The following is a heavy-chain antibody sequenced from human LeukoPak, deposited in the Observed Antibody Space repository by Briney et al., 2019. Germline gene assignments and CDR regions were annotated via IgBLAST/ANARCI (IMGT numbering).Heavy chain of an antibody. CDR1: GFTFSSYS. Sequence: GGSLRLSCAASGFTFSSYSMNWVRQAPGKGLEWVSSISSSSSYIYYADSVKGRFTISRDNAKNSLYLQMNSLRAEDTAVYYCAKDILHYYDSSGYYGPFDYWGQGTLVTVSS. CDR3: AKDILHYYDSSGYYGPFDY. CDR2: ISSSSSYI. D-gene: IGHD3-22*01. J-gene: IGHJ4*02. V-gene: IGHV3-21*04.